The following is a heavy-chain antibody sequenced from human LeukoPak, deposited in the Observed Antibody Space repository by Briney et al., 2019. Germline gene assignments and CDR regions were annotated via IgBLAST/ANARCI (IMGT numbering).Heavy chain of an antibody. D-gene: IGHD1-26*01. CDR2: INHSGST. V-gene: IGHV4-34*01. CDR1: GGSFSGYY. CDR3: ARKREGATTGIDY. J-gene: IGHJ4*02. Sequence: KPSETLSLTCAVYGGSFSGYYWSWIRQPPGKGLEWIGEINHSGSTNYNPSLKSRVTISVDTSKNQFSLKLSSVTAADTAVYYCARKREGATTGIDYWGQGTLVTVSS.